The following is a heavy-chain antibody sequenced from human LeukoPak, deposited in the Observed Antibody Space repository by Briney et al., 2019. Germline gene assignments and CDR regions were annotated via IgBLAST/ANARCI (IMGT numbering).Heavy chain of an antibody. D-gene: IGHD6-19*01. CDR2: IYSGGST. CDR3: ARVWAVGGGYYYYGMDV. Sequence: GGSLRLSCAASGFTVSSNYMSWVRQAPGKGLEWVSVIYSGGSTYYADSVKGRFTISRDNSKNTLYLQMNSLRAEDTAVYYCARVWAVGGGYYYYGMDVWGQGTTVTVSS. CDR1: GFTVSSNY. J-gene: IGHJ6*02. V-gene: IGHV3-66*01.